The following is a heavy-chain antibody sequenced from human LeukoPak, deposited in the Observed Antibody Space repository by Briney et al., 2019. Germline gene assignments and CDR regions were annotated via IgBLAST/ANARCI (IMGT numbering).Heavy chain of an antibody. V-gene: IGHV4-59*01. D-gene: IGHD3-10*01. Sequence: SSETLSLTCTVSGGSISSYYWSWIRQPPGKGLEWIGYIYHSGSTNYNPSLKSRVTISVDTSKNQFSLKLSSVTAADTAVYYCASRTMVRGVNAFGIWGQGTMVTVSS. CDR2: IYHSGST. J-gene: IGHJ3*02. CDR3: ASRTMVRGVNAFGI. CDR1: GGSISSYY.